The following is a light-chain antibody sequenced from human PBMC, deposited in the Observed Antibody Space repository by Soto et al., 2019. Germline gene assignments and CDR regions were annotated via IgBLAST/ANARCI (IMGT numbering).Light chain of an antibody. Sequence: EIVMTQSPATLSVSPGERATLSCRASQSVSSNLAWYQQKPGQAPRLLIYGASTRATGIPARFSGSGSGTEFTLTISRLQSDDFAVYYCQQYGGTFGQGTKLEI. J-gene: IGKJ2*01. CDR1: QSVSSN. V-gene: IGKV3-15*01. CDR3: QQYGGT. CDR2: GAS.